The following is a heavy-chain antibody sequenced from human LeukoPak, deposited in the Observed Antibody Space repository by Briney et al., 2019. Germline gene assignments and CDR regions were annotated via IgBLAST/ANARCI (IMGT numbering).Heavy chain of an antibody. D-gene: IGHD2-2*01. CDR1: GYSFTNYW. CDR2: IYPGDSDT. CDR3: ARRYCSSTSCYGGEFDY. Sequence: GESLKISCKGSGYSFTNYWIGWVRQMPGKGLDWMGIIYPGDSDTRYSPSFQGQVTISADKSISTAYLQWSSLKASDTAMYYCARRYCSSTSCYGGEFDYWGQGTLVTVSS. J-gene: IGHJ4*02. V-gene: IGHV5-51*01.